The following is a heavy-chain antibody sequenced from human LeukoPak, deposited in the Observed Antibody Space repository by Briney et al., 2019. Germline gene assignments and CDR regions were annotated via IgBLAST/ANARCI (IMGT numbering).Heavy chain of an antibody. CDR1: GGSFSGYY. V-gene: IGHV4-34*01. J-gene: IGHJ4*02. CDR3: ARGRRGSAAIGY. Sequence: SETLSLTCAVYGGSFSGYYWSWIRQPPGKGLEWIGEINHSGSTDYNPSLKSRVTISVDTSKNQFSLKLSSVTAADTAVYYCARGRRGSAAIGYWGQGTLVTVPS. CDR2: INHSGST. D-gene: IGHD2-2*01.